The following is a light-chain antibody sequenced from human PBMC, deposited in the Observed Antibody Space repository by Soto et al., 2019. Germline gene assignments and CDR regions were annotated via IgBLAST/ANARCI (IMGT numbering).Light chain of an antibody. Sequence: QSALTQPASVSGSPGQSITISCTGTSSDVGGYNYVSWHQQHPGKAPKLTIYDVSSRPSGVSNRFSASKSGNTASLTISGLQAEDEADYYCTSYTSSGTYVFGIGTKATVL. J-gene: IGLJ1*01. CDR1: SSDVGGYNY. V-gene: IGLV2-14*01. CDR3: TSYTSSGTYV. CDR2: DVS.